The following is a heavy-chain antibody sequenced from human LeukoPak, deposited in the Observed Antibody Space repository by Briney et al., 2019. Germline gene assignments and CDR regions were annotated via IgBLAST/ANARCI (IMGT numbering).Heavy chain of an antibody. D-gene: IGHD6-6*01. CDR1: GFVFSNYA. J-gene: IGHJ4*02. CDR2: ISGSGGST. V-gene: IGHV3-23*01. CDR3: AKPLFEFSIAARPGSFDY. Sequence: PGGSLRLSCAASGFVFSNYAMSWVRQAPGKGLEWVSAISGSGGSTYYADSVKGRFTISRDNSKNTLYLQMNSLRAEDTAVYYCAKPLFEFSIAARPGSFDYWGQGTLVTVSS.